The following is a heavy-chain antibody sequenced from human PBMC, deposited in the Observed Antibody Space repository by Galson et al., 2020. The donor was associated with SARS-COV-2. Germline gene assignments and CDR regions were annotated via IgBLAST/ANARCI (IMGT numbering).Heavy chain of an antibody. V-gene: IGHV4-59*12. CDR2: IYYSGST. J-gene: IGHJ6*02. Sequence: SETLSLTCTVSGGSISSYYWNWIRQAPGKGLEWIGDIYYSGSTNYNPSLKSRVSISVDTSKNHFSLKLSSVTAADTAVYYCARLTGILWKSDNSDAAGMDVWGQGTTVAVSS. D-gene: IGHD2-21*01. CDR1: GGSISSYY. CDR3: ARLTGILWKSDNSDAAGMDV.